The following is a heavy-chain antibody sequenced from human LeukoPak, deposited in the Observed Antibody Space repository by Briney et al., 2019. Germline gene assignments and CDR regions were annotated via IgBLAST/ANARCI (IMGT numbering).Heavy chain of an antibody. CDR2: IYHSGNT. CDR3: VREEMPGKFDY. D-gene: IGHD1-26*01. V-gene: IGHV4-4*02. J-gene: IGHJ4*02. CDR1: GDSISSSLW. Sequence: PSETLSLTCAVSGDSISSSLWWSWVRQSPGKGLEWIGEIYHSGNTNYNPSLKSRVAISLDKSSNHFSLRLTSVTAADTAMYFCVREEMPGKFDYWGQGILVTVSS.